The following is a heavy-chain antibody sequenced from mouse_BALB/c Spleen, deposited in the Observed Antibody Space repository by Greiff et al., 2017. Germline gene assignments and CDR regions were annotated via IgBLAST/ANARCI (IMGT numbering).Heavy chain of an antibody. CDR1: GFSLTSYG. CDR2: IWAGGST. V-gene: IGHV2-9*02. J-gene: IGHJ3*01. Sequence: VKLVESGPGLVAPSQSLSITCTVSGFSLTSYGVNWVRQPPGKGLEWLGVIWAGGSTNYNSALMSRLSISKDNSKSQVFLKMNSLQTDDTAMYYCARGYYDYDIIPFAYWGQGTLVTVSA. CDR3: ARGYYDYDIIPFAY. D-gene: IGHD2-4*01.